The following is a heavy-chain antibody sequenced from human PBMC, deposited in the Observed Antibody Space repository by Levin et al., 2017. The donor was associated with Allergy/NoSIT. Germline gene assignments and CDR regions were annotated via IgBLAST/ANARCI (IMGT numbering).Heavy chain of an antibody. Sequence: PSETLSLTCAVNGASFSGYFWTWIRQSPGKGLEWIGQINLSGTTTYNPSFKSRVALSVDPTKKQFSLRLSALTAADTAVYFCARGGEVPSQYYFDYWGQGNLVTVSS. J-gene: IGHJ4*02. CDR1: GASFSGYF. CDR3: ARGGEVPSQYYFDY. CDR2: INLSGTT. D-gene: IGHD1-1*01. V-gene: IGHV4-34*01.